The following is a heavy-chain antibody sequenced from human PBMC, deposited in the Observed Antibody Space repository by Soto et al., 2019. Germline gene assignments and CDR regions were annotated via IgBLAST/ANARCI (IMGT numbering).Heavy chain of an antibody. CDR2: INHSGST. V-gene: IGHV4-34*01. Sequence: KTSETLSLTCAVYGGSFSGYYWSWIRQPPGKGLEWIGEINHSGSTNYNPSLKSRVTISVDTSKNQFSLKLSSVTAADTAVYYCARGTYYYGSGSYSHPFRYYYYGMDVWGQGTTV. CDR1: GGSFSGYY. D-gene: IGHD3-10*01. J-gene: IGHJ6*02. CDR3: ARGTYYYGSGSYSHPFRYYYYGMDV.